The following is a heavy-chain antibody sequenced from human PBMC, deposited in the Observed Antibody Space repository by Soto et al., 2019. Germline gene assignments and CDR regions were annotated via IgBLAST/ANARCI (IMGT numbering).Heavy chain of an antibody. D-gene: IGHD3-10*01. J-gene: IGHJ5*02. CDR2: INHSGST. V-gene: IGHV4-34*01. CDR3: ARGGKHNNYYGSGTPGGDWFDP. CDR1: GGSFSGYY. Sequence: KTSETLSLTCAVYGGSFSGYYWSWIRQPPGKGLEWIGEINHSGSTNYNPSLKSRVTISVDTSKNQFSLKLSSVTAADTAVYYCARGGKHNNYYGSGTPGGDWFDPWGQGTLVTVSS.